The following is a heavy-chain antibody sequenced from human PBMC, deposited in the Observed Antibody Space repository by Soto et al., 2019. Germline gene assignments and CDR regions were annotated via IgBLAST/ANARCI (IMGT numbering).Heavy chain of an antibody. V-gene: IGHV4-34*01. CDR2: INHSGST. Sequence: QVQLQQWGAGLLKPSETLSLTCAVYGGSFSGYYWSWIRQPPGKGLEWIGEINHSGSTNYNPSLKSRVTISVDTSKNQFSLKLSSVTAADTAVYYCARAGSDCGGDCYTNWFDPWGQGTLVTVSS. CDR3: ARAGSDCGGDCYTNWFDP. CDR1: GGSFSGYY. D-gene: IGHD2-21*02. J-gene: IGHJ5*02.